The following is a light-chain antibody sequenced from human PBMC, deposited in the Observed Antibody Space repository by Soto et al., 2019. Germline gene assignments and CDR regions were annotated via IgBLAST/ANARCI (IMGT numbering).Light chain of an antibody. CDR3: AAWDDSLNAHYV. CDR2: SNN. Sequence: QSVLTQPPSASGTPGQRVTISCSGSSSNIGSNTVNWYQQLPGTAPKLLIYSNNQRPSGVPDRFSGSKSGTSASLAISGLQSEDEAYYYCAAWDDSLNAHYVFGTGTKLTVL. V-gene: IGLV1-44*01. J-gene: IGLJ1*01. CDR1: SSNIGSNT.